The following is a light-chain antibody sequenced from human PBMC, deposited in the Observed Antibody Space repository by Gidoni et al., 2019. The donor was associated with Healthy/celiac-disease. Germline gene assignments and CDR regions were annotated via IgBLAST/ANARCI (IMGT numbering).Light chain of an antibody. CDR2: DVS. V-gene: IGLV2-14*01. CDR1: SSDVGGYNY. Sequence: QSALTQPASVSGSHGQSITISCTGTSSDVGGYNYVSWYQQHPGKAPKLMIYDVSNRPSGVSNRFSGSKSGNTASLTISGLQAEDEADYYCSSYTSSSPHWVFGGGTKLTVL. J-gene: IGLJ3*02. CDR3: SSYTSSSPHWV.